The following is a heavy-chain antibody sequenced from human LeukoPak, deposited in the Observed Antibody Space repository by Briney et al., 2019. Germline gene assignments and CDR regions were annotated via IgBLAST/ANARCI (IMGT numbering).Heavy chain of an antibody. CDR1: GFTFSSYS. J-gene: IGHJ6*02. CDR3: ARDRLLWFGELFYHGMDV. V-gene: IGHV3-21*01. Sequence: GGSLRLSCAASGFTFSSYSMTWVRQAPGKGLEWVSSISSSSSYIYYADSVKGRFTISRDNAKNSLYLQMNSLRAEDTAVYYCARDRLLWFGELFYHGMDVWGQGTTVTVSS. CDR2: ISSSSSYI. D-gene: IGHD3-10*01.